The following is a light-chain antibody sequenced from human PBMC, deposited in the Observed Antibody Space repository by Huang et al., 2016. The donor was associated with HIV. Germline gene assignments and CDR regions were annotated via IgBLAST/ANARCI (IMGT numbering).Light chain of an antibody. CDR3: QQRSDWPT. V-gene: IGKV3-11*01. CDR1: QSVSNY. Sequence: ELVLTQSPATLSLSPGERATLSCRASQSVSNYLAWYQQKPGQAHRLLIYDASDRATGIPARFSGSGSGTDFTLTISSLEPEDFAIYYCQQRSDWPTFGQGTRLEIK. CDR2: DAS. J-gene: IGKJ5*01.